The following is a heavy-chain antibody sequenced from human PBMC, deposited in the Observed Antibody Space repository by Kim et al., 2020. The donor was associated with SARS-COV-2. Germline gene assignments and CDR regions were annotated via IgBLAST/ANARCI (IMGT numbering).Heavy chain of an antibody. V-gene: IGHV3-30*01. Sequence: ADSVKGRFTISRDNAKNTLYLQMNSLRAEDTAVYYCASLYDSSGYSHVDYWGQGTLVTVSS. CDR3: ASLYDSSGYSHVDY. J-gene: IGHJ4*02. D-gene: IGHD3-22*01.